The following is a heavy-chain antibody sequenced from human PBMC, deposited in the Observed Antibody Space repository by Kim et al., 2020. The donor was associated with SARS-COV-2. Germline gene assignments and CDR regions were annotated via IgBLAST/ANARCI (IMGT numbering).Heavy chain of an antibody. J-gene: IGHJ5*02. CDR1: GGSFSGYY. D-gene: IGHD6-6*01. V-gene: IGHV4-34*01. Sequence: SETLSLTCAVYGGSFSGYYWSWIRQPPGKGLEWIGEINHSGSTNYNPSLKSRVTISVDTSKNQFSLKLSSVTAADTAVYYCARGGAQAARPRNWFDPWGQGTLVTVSS. CDR2: INHSGST. CDR3: ARGGAQAARPRNWFDP.